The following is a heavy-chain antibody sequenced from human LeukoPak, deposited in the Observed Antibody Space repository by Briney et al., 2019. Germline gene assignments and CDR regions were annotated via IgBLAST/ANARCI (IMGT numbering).Heavy chain of an antibody. V-gene: IGHV4-34*01. CDR3: ARSPTILGVAMVYGMDV. CDR2: INHSGST. J-gene: IGHJ6*02. CDR1: AGSFSGYY. D-gene: IGHD3-3*01. Sequence: SETLSLTCAAYAGSFSGYYWSWIRQPPGKGLKWIGEINHSGSTNYNASLKSRVTISADKSRNQFSLNMSSVTAADTAVYYCARSPTILGVAMVYGMDVWGQGTTVTVSS.